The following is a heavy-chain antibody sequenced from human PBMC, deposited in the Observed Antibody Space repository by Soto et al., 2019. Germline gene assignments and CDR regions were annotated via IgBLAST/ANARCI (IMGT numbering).Heavy chain of an antibody. CDR2: ISGSGGST. V-gene: IGHV3-23*01. CDR1: GFTFSTYA. CDR3: AKEGSSSLYYFDY. J-gene: IGHJ4*02. Sequence: EVQLLESGGGLVQPGGSLRLSCAASGFTFSTYAMTWVRQAPGKGLEWVSTISGSGGSTYYADSVKGRFTISRDNSKNTLYVHMNSLGGEDTAVYYCAKEGSSSLYYFDYWGQGTLVTVSS. D-gene: IGHD3-16*01.